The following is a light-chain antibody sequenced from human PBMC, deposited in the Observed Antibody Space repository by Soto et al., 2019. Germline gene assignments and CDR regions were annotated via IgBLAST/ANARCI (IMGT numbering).Light chain of an antibody. V-gene: IGKV1-5*03. CDR1: QTISSW. Sequence: DIQMTQSPSTLSASVGDRVTITCRASQTISSWLDWYQQKPGKAPKLLIYKASNLENGVPSRFSGSGSGTEFTLTISSLQPDDLATYYCQQYNSYSSFGQGTKVDIK. CDR2: KAS. J-gene: IGKJ1*01. CDR3: QQYNSYSS.